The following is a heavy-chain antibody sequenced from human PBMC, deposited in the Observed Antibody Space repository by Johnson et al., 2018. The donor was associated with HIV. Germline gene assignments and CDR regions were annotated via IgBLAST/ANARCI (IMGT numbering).Heavy chain of an antibody. V-gene: IGHV3-30*19. J-gene: IGHJ3*02. CDR2: ISYDGNNK. CDR3: ARVGVDYYDRGATYQNAFDI. D-gene: IGHD3-22*01. Sequence: QVQLVESGGGVVQPGGSLRLSCAASGFTFSSYGMHWVRQAPGKGLEWVAVISYDGNNKYYADSEKGRFTISRDNSKNTLYLQMNSLRAEDTAVYYCARVGVDYYDRGATYQNAFDIWGQGTMVTVSS. CDR1: GFTFSSYG.